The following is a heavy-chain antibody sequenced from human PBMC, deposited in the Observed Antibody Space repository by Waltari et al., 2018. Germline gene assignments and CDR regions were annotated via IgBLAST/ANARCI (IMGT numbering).Heavy chain of an antibody. D-gene: IGHD6-13*01. CDR3: ARFPGGLSWYLDN. CDR1: EITVSSNY. Sequence: EVQLVETGGGLIQPGGSLRLSCAASEITVSSNYMNWVRQAPGKGLEWVSVLYPDGATWYADSVKGRFTISRSKSENTVYLQMYSLRAEDTAVYYCARFPGGLSWYLDNWGQGTLVTVSS. V-gene: IGHV3-53*02. J-gene: IGHJ4*02. CDR2: LYPDGAT.